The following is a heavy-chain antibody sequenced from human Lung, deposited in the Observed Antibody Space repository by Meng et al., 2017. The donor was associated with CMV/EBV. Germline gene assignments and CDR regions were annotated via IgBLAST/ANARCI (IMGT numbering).Heavy chain of an antibody. CDR2: VNHRGSS. V-gene: IGHV4-34*01. J-gene: IGHJ4*02. D-gene: IGHD3-22*01. CDR3: AREAAGDYDSSGPVDY. Sequence: SETXSLXCAVSGGSFSHNYWSWIRQPPGKGLEWIGEVNHRGSSNYNPSLMSRVTISVDTSKKQCSLKMSSVTAADTAVYYCAREAAGDYDSSGPVDYWGQGTLVTVSS. CDR1: GGSFSHNY.